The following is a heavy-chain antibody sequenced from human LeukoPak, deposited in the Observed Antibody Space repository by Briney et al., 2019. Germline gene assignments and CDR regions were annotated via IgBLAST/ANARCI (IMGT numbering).Heavy chain of an antibody. CDR2: IYYSGST. Sequence: SETLSLTCTVSGGSISSYYWSWIRQPPGKGLEWIGYIYYSGSTNYNPSFKSRVTISVDTSKNQFSLKLSSVTAADTAVYYCARHELVVVAASKGYWYFDLWGRGTLVTVSS. V-gene: IGHV4-59*08. CDR1: GGSISSYY. J-gene: IGHJ2*01. D-gene: IGHD2-15*01. CDR3: ARHELVVVAASKGYWYFDL.